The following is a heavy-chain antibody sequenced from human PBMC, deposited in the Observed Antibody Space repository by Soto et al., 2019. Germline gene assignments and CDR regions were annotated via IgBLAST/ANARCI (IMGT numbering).Heavy chain of an antibody. J-gene: IGHJ6*02. V-gene: IGHV3-21*04. CDR2: ISSSSSYI. CDR3: ARENSNYPMGYYYYGMDV. Sequence: GGSLRLSCAASGFTFSSYSMNWVRQAPGKGLEWVSSISSSSSYIYYADSVKGRFTISRDNAKNSLYLQMNSLRAEDTAVYYCARENSNYPMGYYYYGMDVWGQGTTVTVSS. CDR1: GFTFSSYS. D-gene: IGHD4-4*01.